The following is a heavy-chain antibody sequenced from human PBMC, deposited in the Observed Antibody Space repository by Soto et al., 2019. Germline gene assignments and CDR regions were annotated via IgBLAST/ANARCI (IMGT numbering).Heavy chain of an antibody. CDR2: IYPGDSET. CDR1: GYIFGNSW. J-gene: IGHJ4*02. V-gene: IGHV5-51*01. Sequence: EVQLLQSGAEVKKPGESLRISCKASGYIFGNSWIAWVRQMPGKGLEWMGIIYPGDSETTYSPSFQGQVTISADTSITTAYLRWSSLKPSDTAIYYCARREPWYYFDSWGQGTLITVSS. CDR3: ARREPWYYFDS.